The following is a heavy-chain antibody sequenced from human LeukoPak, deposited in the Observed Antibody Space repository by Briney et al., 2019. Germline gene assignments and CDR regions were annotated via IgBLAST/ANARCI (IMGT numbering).Heavy chain of an antibody. D-gene: IGHD1-26*01. CDR2: IKQYGSTK. J-gene: IGHJ4*02. CDR3: ARDTDGSLDY. Sequence: GGSLRLSCAASGFTFTNSWMAWVRQAPGKGLEWVANIKQYGSTKHYADSLKGRFTISRDNPKNSLYLQMNSLRAGDTAVYYCARDTDGSLDYWGQGILVTVAS. CDR1: GFTFTNSW. V-gene: IGHV3-7*01.